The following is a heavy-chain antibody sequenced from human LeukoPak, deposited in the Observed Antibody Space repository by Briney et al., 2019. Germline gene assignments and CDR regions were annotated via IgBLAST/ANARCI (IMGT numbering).Heavy chain of an antibody. CDR2: IYSGGST. CDR1: GFTVSSNY. D-gene: IGHD4-17*01. J-gene: IGHJ4*02. Sequence: GGSLRLSCAASGFTVSSNYMSWVRQAPGKGLEWVSVIYSGGSTYYADSVKGRFTISRDNSKNTLYFQMNSLRAEDTAVYYCARGTPYYGDFPDYWGQGTLVTVSS. V-gene: IGHV3-53*01. CDR3: ARGTPYYGDFPDY.